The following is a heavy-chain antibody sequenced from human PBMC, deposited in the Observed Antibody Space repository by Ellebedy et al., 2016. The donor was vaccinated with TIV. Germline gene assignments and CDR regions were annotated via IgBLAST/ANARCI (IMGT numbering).Heavy chain of an antibody. CDR3: ARGLHYYDSSGYYSDY. V-gene: IGHV1-69*13. Sequence: SVKVSCXASGGTFSSYAISWVRQAPGQGLEWMGGIIPIFGTANYAQKFQGRVTITADESTSTAYMELSSLRSEDTAVYYCARGLHYYDSSGYYSDYWGQGTLVTVSS. D-gene: IGHD3-22*01. J-gene: IGHJ4*02. CDR1: GGTFSSYA. CDR2: IIPIFGTA.